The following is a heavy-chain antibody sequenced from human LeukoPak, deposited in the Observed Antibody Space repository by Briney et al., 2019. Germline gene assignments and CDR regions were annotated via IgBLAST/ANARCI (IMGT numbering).Heavy chain of an antibody. CDR2: ISGSGGST. D-gene: IGHD3-10*01. CDR3: PKLLTTMVRGVNNWFDP. Sequence: PGGSLRLSCAASGFTFSSHAMSWVRQAPGKGLEWVSGISGSGGSTYYADSVKGRFTISRDNSKSTLYLQMKSLRAEPTPVYYCPKLLTTMVRGVNNWFDPWGQGTLVTVSS. V-gene: IGHV3-23*01. J-gene: IGHJ5*02. CDR1: GFTFSSHA.